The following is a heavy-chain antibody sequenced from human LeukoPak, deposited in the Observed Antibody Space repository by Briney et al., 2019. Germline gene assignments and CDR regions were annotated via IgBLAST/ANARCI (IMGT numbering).Heavy chain of an antibody. CDR1: GFTFSGYG. D-gene: IGHD6-13*01. CDR3: AKASSWYSDYYYYMDV. V-gene: IGHV3-30*02. Sequence: PGGSLRLSCAASGFTFSGYGMHWVRQAPGKGLEWVAFIRYDGSNKYYADSVKGRFTISRDNSKNTLYLQMNSLRAEDTAVYYCAKASSWYSDYYYYMDVWGKGTTVTISS. J-gene: IGHJ6*03. CDR2: IRYDGSNK.